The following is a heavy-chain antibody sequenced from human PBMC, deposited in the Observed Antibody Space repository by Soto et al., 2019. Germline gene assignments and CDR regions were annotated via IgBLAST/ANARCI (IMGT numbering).Heavy chain of an antibody. CDR3: ARDVAVAGMRSGLYYGMDV. CDR2: INHSGST. D-gene: IGHD6-19*01. J-gene: IGHJ6*02. CDR1: GGSFSGYY. Sequence: SETLSLTCAVYGGSFSGYYWSWIRQPPGKGLEWIGEINHSGSTNYNPSLKSRVTISVDTSKNQFSLKLSSVTAADTAVYYCARDVAVAGMRSGLYYGMDVWGQGTTVTVSS. V-gene: IGHV4-34*01.